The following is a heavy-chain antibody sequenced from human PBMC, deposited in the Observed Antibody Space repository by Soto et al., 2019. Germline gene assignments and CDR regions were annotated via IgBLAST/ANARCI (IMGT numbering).Heavy chain of an antibody. J-gene: IGHJ6*02. CDR3: ARSQTTYYVFWSGYWPSDYYGMDV. CDR1: GYTFTSYG. CDR2: ISAYNGNK. D-gene: IGHD3-3*01. Sequence: ASVKVSCKASGYTFTSYGISWVRQAPGQGLEWMGWISAYNGNKNYAQKLQGRVTMTTDTSTSTSYMELRSLRSDDTAVYYCARSQTTYYVFWSGYWPSDYYGMDVWGQGTTVTVSS. V-gene: IGHV1-18*01.